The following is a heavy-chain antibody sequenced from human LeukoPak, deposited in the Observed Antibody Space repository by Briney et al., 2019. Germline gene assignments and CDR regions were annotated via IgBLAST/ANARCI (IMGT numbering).Heavy chain of an antibody. CDR3: AKHFDQYYYYCYMDV. CDR1: GFTFSSHG. V-gene: IGHV3-23*01. J-gene: IGHJ6*03. D-gene: IGHD3-9*01. Sequence: GGTLRLSCAASGFTFSSHGINWVRQAPGKGLEWVSGISPSGSISYYADSVKGRFTISRDNSKNTLSLQMNSLRAEDTAVYYCAKHFDQYYYYCYMDVWGKGTTVTISS. CDR2: ISPSGSIS.